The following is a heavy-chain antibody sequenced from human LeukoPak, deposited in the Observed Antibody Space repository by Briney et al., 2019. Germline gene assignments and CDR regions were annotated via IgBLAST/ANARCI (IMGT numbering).Heavy chain of an antibody. J-gene: IGHJ4*02. CDR2: IYYSGST. CDR3: ARGPYFDY. Sequence: SETLSLTCTVSGDSISGGSYYWTWIRQHPGKGLEWIGYIYYSGSTYYNPSLKSRITISIDTSKDQFSLRLSSVTAADTAVYYCARGPYFDYWGQGTLVTVSS. CDR1: GDSISGGSYY. V-gene: IGHV4-31*03.